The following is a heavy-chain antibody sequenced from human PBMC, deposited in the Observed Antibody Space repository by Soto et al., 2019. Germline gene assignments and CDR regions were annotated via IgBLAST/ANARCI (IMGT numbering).Heavy chain of an antibody. CDR3: AKGRGGSGSLTPRVDF. CDR1: GSTFNNYA. Sequence: EVQLLESGGGLVQPGGSLSLSFAAFGSTFNNYAMPWVRKPQGKGLEWVPAISGGGDTTSYADSVKGRFTVSRDGSKNTLYLQMSSLRAEDTALYYCAKGRGGSGSLTPRVDFWGQGTLVTVSS. V-gene: IGHV3-23*01. CDR2: ISGGGDTT. D-gene: IGHD3-10*01. J-gene: IGHJ4*02.